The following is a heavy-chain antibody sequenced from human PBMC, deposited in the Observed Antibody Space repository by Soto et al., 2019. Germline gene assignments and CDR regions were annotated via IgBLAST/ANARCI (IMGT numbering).Heavy chain of an antibody. D-gene: IGHD3-16*01. Sequence: VQLVQSGAEVRKPGSSVKVSCKVSGGTFNSYAISWVRQAPGQGLEWMGGIIPISATAHYAQKFRDSVEXSXDXXTTTAYMELRSLRPEDTAVYYCARVEQTYSDYAYYYYGMDVWGQGTTVTVSS. CDR1: GGTFNSYA. V-gene: IGHV1-69*05. J-gene: IGHJ6*02. CDR3: ARVEQTYSDYAYYYYGMDV. CDR2: IIPISATA.